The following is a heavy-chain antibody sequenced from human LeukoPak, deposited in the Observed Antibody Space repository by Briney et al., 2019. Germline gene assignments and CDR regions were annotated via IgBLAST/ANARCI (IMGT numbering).Heavy chain of an antibody. V-gene: IGHV4-30-4*01. CDR2: IYYSGST. Sequence: SQTLSLTCTVSGGSFSSGDYYWSWIRQPPGKGLEWIGYIYYSGSTYYNPSLKSRVTISVDTSKNQFSLKLSSVTAADTAVYYCARDEVAVTTRGRYYYGMDVWGQGTTVIVSS. CDR1: GGSFSSGDYY. CDR3: ARDEVAVTTRGRYYYGMDV. J-gene: IGHJ6*02. D-gene: IGHD4-17*01.